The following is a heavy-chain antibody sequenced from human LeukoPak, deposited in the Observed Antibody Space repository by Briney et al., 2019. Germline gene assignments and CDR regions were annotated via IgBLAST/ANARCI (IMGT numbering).Heavy chain of an antibody. CDR1: GYTFTSYD. Sequence: GASVKVSCKASGYTFTSYDINWVRQATGQGLEWMGWMNPNSGNTGYAQKFQGRVTMTRNTSISTAYMEPSSLRSEDTAVYYCARGSGYDFWSGYYYYGMDVWGQGTTVTVSS. J-gene: IGHJ6*02. D-gene: IGHD3-3*01. CDR3: ARGSGYDFWSGYYYYGMDV. V-gene: IGHV1-8*01. CDR2: MNPNSGNT.